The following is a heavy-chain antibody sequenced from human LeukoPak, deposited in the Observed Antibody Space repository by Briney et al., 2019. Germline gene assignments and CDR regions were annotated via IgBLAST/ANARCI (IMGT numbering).Heavy chain of an antibody. V-gene: IGHV1-18*04. D-gene: IGHD5-18*01. CDR1: GYTFTSYG. CDR3: AIRKGIQNDY. J-gene: IGHJ4*02. CDR2: ISAYNGNT. Sequence: GASVKVSRKSSGYTFTSYGISWVRQAPGQGLEWMGWISAYNGNTNYAQKLQGRVTMTTDTSTSTAYMELRSLRSDDTAVYYCAIRKGIQNDYWGQGTLVTVSS.